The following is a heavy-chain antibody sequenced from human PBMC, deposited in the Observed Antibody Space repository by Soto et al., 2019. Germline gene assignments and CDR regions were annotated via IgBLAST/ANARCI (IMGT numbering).Heavy chain of an antibody. D-gene: IGHD2-2*01. J-gene: IGHJ6*02. V-gene: IGHV4-30-2*01. Sequence: SETLSLTCAVSGGSIISGGYSFICIRQRPGKGLEWIGYIYDSGSTYYNPSLKSRITISVDRSKNQFSLNLSSVTAADTAVYYCARGGGVPAATDYYGMDVWGQGTSVTVSS. CDR2: IYDSGST. CDR1: GGSIISGGYS. CDR3: ARGGGVPAATDYYGMDV.